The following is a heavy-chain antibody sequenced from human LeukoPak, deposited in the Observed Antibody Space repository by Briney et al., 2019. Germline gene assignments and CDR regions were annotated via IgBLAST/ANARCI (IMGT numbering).Heavy chain of an antibody. J-gene: IGHJ4*02. V-gene: IGHV3-23*01. D-gene: IGHD6-19*01. Sequence: PGGSLRLSCAASGFTFSSYAMSWVRQAPGKGLEWVSAISGSGGSTYYADSVKGRFTISRDNSKNTLYLQMNSLRAEDTAVYYCANLYTSGWYGAVDYWGQGTLVTVSS. CDR2: ISGSGGST. CDR3: ANLYTSGWYGAVDY. CDR1: GFTFSSYA.